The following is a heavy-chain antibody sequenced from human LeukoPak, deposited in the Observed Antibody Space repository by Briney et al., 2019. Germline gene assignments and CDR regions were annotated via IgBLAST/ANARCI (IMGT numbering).Heavy chain of an antibody. CDR1: GYTFTGYY. CDR2: IIPIFGTA. D-gene: IGHD4-17*01. V-gene: IGHV1-69*13. Sequence: ASVKVSCKASGYTFTGYYMHWVRQAPGQGLEWMGGIIPIFGTANYAQKFQGRVTITADESTSTAYMELSSLRSEDTAVYYCARGIVDYGDYVGLFDYWGQGTLVTVSS. J-gene: IGHJ4*02. CDR3: ARGIVDYGDYVGLFDY.